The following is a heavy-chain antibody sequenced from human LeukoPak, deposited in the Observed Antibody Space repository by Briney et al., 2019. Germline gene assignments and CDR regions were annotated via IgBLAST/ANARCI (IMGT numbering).Heavy chain of an antibody. V-gene: IGHV3-30*14. CDR1: GFTFSSYG. D-gene: IGHD3-9*01. J-gene: IGHJ4*02. Sequence: GGSLRLSCAASGFTFSSYGLHWVRQAAGKGLEWVAVISYDGSSKYYADSVKGRFTISRDNSKNTLYLQMNSLRAEDTAVYYCARGLRYFDYWGQGTLVTVSS. CDR3: ARGLRYFDY. CDR2: ISYDGSSK.